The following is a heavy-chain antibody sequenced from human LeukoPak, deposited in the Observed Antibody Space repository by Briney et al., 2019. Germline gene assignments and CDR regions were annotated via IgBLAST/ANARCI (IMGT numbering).Heavy chain of an antibody. CDR2: ISPGGGSK. CDR3: AGGRDTAVAGPGGYFDY. J-gene: IGHJ4*02. Sequence: GGSLRLSCAAFGFTFTDYHMSWIRQAPGKGLECVSYISPGGGSKYFADSVKGRFTISRDNAKNSLYLRMNSLTAEDTAVYYCAGGRDTAVAGPGGYFDYWAQGTLVTVSS. D-gene: IGHD6-19*01. CDR1: GFTFTDYH. V-gene: IGHV3-11*01.